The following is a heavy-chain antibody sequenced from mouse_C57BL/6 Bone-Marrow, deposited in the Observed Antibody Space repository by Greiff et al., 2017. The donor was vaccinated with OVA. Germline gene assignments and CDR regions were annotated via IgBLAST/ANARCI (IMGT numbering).Heavy chain of an antibody. CDR3: AREGYYGSSYYFDY. D-gene: IGHD1-1*01. V-gene: IGHV5-4*01. J-gene: IGHJ2*01. CDR2: ISDGGSYT. CDR1: GFTFSSYA. Sequence: EVMLVESGGGLVQPGGSLKLSCAASGFTFSSYAMSWVRQTPEKRLEWVATISDGGSYTYYPDNVKGRFTISRDNAKNNLYLQMSHLKSEDTAMYYCAREGYYGSSYYFDYWGQGTTLTVSS.